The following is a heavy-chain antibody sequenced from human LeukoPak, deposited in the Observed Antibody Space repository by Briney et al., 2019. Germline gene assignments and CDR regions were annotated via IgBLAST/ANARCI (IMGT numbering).Heavy chain of an antibody. V-gene: IGHV3-30*04. CDR3: ATSAIAAAGPYYFDY. CDR1: GFTFSSYA. D-gene: IGHD6-13*01. Sequence: GSLRLSCAASGFTFSSYAMHWVRQAPGKGLEWVAVISYDGSNKYYADSVKGRFTISRDNSKNTLYLQMNSLRAEDTAVYYCATSAIAAAGPYYFDYWGQGTLVTVSS. J-gene: IGHJ4*02. CDR2: ISYDGSNK.